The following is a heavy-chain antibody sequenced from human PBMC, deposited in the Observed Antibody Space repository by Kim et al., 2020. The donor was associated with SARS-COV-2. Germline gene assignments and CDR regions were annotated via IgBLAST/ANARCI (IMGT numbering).Heavy chain of an antibody. V-gene: IGHV3-11*01. Sequence: GSSKKYADSVNGRFTISRASAKKSLSLQMNSLPPEDTAVYYCVREPANWGQGTLVTVSS. J-gene: IGHJ4*02. CDR3: VREPAN. CDR2: GSSK.